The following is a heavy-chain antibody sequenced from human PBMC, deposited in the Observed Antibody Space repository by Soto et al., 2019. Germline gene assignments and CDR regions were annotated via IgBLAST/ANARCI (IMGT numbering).Heavy chain of an antibody. CDR1: GGSFSGYY. CDR3: ARSSSTSSHYWYFDL. Sequence: QVQLQQWGAGLLKPSETLSLTCAVYGGSFSGYYWSWIRQPPGKGLEWIGEINHSGSTNYNPSLKSRVTISVDTSKNQFSLKLSSVTDADTAVYYCARSSSTSSHYWYFDLWGRGTLVTVSS. V-gene: IGHV4-34*01. J-gene: IGHJ2*01. CDR2: INHSGST. D-gene: IGHD2-2*01.